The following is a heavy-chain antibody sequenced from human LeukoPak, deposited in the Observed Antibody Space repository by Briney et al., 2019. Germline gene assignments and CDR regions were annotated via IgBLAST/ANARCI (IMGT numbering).Heavy chain of an antibody. CDR3: ARGTAPSAGGYYFDY. Sequence: PGGSLRLSCAASGFTFSIYSMHWVRQAPGKGLEWVAVIFSNGGNKYYGDSVKGRFTISRDTSKDTLYLQMNNLRAEDTALYYCARGTAPSAGGYYFDYWGQGTLVTVSS. CDR1: GFTFSIYS. J-gene: IGHJ4*02. CDR2: IFSNGGNK. V-gene: IGHV3-30-3*01. D-gene: IGHD2-8*02.